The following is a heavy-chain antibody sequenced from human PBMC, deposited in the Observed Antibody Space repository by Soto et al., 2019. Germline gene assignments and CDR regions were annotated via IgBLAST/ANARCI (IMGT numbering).Heavy chain of an antibody. D-gene: IGHD6-19*01. CDR3: ARVSVADLFDY. V-gene: IGHV4-59*01. Sequence: PXGTLSLTCTVSGGSISSYYWSWIRQPPGKGLEWIGYIYYSGSTNYNPSLKSRVTISVDTSKNQFSLKLSSVTAADTAVYYCARVSVADLFDYWGQGTLVTVSS. CDR1: GGSISSYY. J-gene: IGHJ4*02. CDR2: IYYSGST.